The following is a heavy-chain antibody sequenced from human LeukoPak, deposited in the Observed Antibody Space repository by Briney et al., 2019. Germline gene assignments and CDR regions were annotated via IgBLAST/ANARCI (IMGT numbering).Heavy chain of an antibody. Sequence: GASVKVSCKASGYTFAGYYMHWVGQAPGQGLEWMGWINPNRGGPKYEQKFQGRVTMTRDTAISTAYMELSRLRSDDAAVYYWARDRGGGSYLGAFDIWGQGTMVTVSS. CDR3: ARDRGGGSYLGAFDI. J-gene: IGHJ3*02. CDR1: GYTFAGYY. D-gene: IGHD1-26*01. V-gene: IGHV1-2*02. CDR2: INPNRGGP.